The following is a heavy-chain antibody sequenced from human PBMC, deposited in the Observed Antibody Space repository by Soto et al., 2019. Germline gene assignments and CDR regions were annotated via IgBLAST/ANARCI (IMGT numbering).Heavy chain of an antibody. CDR2: ISSSSSYI. CDR3: ASTRRDGYNNYYYYYGMDV. V-gene: IGHV3-21*01. Sequence: EVQLVESGGGLVKPGGSLRLSCAASGFTFSSYNMNWVRQAPGKGLEWVSSISSSSSYIYYADSVKGRFTISRDNAKNSPYRQMNSLRAEDPALYYCASTRRDGYNNYYYYYGMDVWGQGATVTVSS. D-gene: IGHD5-12*01. CDR1: GFTFSSYN. J-gene: IGHJ6*02.